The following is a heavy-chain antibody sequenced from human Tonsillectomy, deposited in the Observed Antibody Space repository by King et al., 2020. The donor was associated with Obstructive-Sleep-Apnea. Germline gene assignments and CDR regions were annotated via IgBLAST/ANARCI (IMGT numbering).Heavy chain of an antibody. J-gene: IGHJ4*02. D-gene: IGHD3-22*01. CDR2: IYRGGST. Sequence: VQLVESGGGLVQAGGSRRLSCTASGFTVSSNYMSWVRPAPGKGLEWGSVIYRGGSTYYADSVKGRFTISRHNSKNTVYLQMNSLRTEDTAVYFCARGSGNYYDSSGYYYPFDYWGQGTLVTVSS. CDR3: ARGSGNYYDSSGYYYPFDY. CDR1: GFTVSSNY. V-gene: IGHV3-53*04.